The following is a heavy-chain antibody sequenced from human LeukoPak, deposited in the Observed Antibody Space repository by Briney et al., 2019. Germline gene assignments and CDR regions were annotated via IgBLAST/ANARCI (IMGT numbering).Heavy chain of an antibody. V-gene: IGHV3-30-3*01. CDR2: ISYDGSNK. CDR3: AKDFTTMVRGVLDY. Sequence: GGSLRLSCAASGFTFSSYAMHWVRQAPGKGLEWVAVISYDGSNKYYADSVKGRFTISRDNSKNTLYLQMNSLRAEDTAVYYCAKDFTTMVRGVLDYWGQGTLVTVSS. D-gene: IGHD3-10*01. J-gene: IGHJ4*02. CDR1: GFTFSSYA.